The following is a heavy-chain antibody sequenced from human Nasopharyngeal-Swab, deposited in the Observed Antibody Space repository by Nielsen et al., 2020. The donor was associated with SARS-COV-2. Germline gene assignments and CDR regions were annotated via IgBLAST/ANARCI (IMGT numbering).Heavy chain of an antibody. D-gene: IGHD3-22*01. CDR1: GFTFRKYA. V-gene: IGHV3-33*01. CDR2: VWFDGSNE. CDR3: ARGVYDSSGYYYP. Sequence: GESLKISCAASGFTFRKYAMQWVRQAPGKGLEWVATVWFDGSNEYYADSVKGRFTISRDNSKSTVDLQMNSLRAEDTAVYYCARGVYDSSGYYYPWGQGTLVTVSS. J-gene: IGHJ5*02.